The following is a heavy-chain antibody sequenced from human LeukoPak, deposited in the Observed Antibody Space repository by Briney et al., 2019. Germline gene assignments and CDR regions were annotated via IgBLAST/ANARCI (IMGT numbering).Heavy chain of an antibody. CDR1: GGSISSSSYY. D-gene: IGHD2-2*01. Sequence: SETLSLTCTVSGGSISSSSYYWGWIRQPPGKGLEWIGSIYYSGSTYYNPSLKSRVTISVDTSKNQFSLKLSSVTAADTAVYYRARHRAGNIVVVPAAIFEFDYWGQGTLVTVSS. CDR2: IYYSGST. V-gene: IGHV4-39*01. CDR3: ARHRAGNIVVVPAAIFEFDY. J-gene: IGHJ4*02.